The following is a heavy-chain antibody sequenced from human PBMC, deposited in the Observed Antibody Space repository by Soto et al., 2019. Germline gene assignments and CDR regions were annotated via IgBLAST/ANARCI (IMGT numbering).Heavy chain of an antibody. CDR2: IRSKAYGGTT. Sequence: GGSLRLSCTASGFTFGDYAMSWVRQAPGKGLEWVGFIRSKAYGGTTEYAASVKGRFTISRDDSKSIAYLQMNSLKTEDTAVYYCTRGGYCSGGSCYRYFDYWGQGTLVTVSS. J-gene: IGHJ4*02. CDR3: TRGGYCSGGSCYRYFDY. CDR1: GFTFGDYA. D-gene: IGHD2-15*01. V-gene: IGHV3-49*04.